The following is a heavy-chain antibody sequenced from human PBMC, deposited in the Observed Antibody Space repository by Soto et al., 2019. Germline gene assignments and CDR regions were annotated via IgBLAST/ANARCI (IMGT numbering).Heavy chain of an antibody. CDR1: GFTFSNSA. J-gene: IGHJ4*02. V-gene: IGHV3-30*04. CDR3: AKGCADAGNCFFLDS. D-gene: IGHD2-15*01. CDR2: ISFDGYNI. Sequence: QVQLVESGGGVVQPGGSLRLSCAASGFTFSNSAMHWVRQAPGKGLEWVSYISFDGYNIYYPDSVRGRFTISRDNYKNTLTLQLNSLRAEDTAVYYCAKGCADAGNCFFLDSWGQGVLVSVSS.